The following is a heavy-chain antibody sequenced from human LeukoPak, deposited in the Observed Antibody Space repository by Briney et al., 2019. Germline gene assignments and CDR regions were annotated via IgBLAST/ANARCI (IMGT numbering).Heavy chain of an antibody. J-gene: IGHJ6*04. V-gene: IGHV3-21*01. CDR3: ARGGVYSYGQYYYYGMDV. CDR2: ISSSSSSYI. D-gene: IGHD5-18*01. CDR1: GFTFSSYS. Sequence: GGSLRLSCAASGFTFSSYSMNWVRQAPGKGLEWVSSISSSSSSYIYYADSVKGRFTISRDNAKNSLYLQMNSLRAEDTAVYYCARGGVYSYGQYYYYGMDVWGKGTTVTVSS.